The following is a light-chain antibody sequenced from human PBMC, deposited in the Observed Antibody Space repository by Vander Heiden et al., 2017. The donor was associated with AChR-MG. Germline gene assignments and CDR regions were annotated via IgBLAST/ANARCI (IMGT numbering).Light chain of an antibody. V-gene: IGKV3-20*01. CDR3: QQLAG. CDR2: GAS. Sequence: EIVLTQSPGTLSLSPGEKATLSCRASQSISSTNLVWYQRKPGQAPRLLIFGASNRATGVPDRFTGSGSGTDFTLTISRLEPEDFAVYFCQQLAGFGGGTRVEIK. CDR1: QSISSTN. J-gene: IGKJ4*02.